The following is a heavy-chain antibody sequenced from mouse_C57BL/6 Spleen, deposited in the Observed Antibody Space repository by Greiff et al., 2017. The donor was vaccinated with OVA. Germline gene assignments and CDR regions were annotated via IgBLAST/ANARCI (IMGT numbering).Heavy chain of an antibody. D-gene: IGHD2-4*01. CDR2: IDPETGGT. CDR3: TRRGDDYDEVDY. CDR1: GYTFTDYE. V-gene: IGHV1-15*01. J-gene: IGHJ2*01. Sequence: QVQLKQSGAELVRPGASVTLSCKASGYTFTDYEMHWVKQTPVHGLEWIGAIDPETGGTAYNQKFKGKAILTADKSSSTAYMELRSLTSEDSAVYYCTRRGDDYDEVDYWGQGTTLTVSS.